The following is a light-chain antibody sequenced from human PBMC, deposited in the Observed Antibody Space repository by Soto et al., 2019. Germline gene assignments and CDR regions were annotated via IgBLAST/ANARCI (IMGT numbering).Light chain of an antibody. V-gene: IGKV1-9*01. Sequence: ILLTQSPSSLSASVGDRVTITCRASQGIDTSLAWYQQKPGKAPKLLIYAPSNFQSGVPSRVSGSGSGTHFTLTISSLQPEDFATYYCQQLHGYPITFGQGTRLEI. J-gene: IGKJ5*01. CDR1: QGIDTS. CDR3: QQLHGYPIT. CDR2: APS.